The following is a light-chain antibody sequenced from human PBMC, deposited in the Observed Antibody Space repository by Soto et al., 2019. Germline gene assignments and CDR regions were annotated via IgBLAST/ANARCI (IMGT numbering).Light chain of an antibody. V-gene: IGKV3-20*01. Sequence: EIVLTQSPGTLSLSPGERATLSCRASQSVSSSHLAWYQQKPGQAPRLLIYGTSIRATGIPDRFSGSGSGTDFTLTINGLEPEDFAVYYCQQYVTSPTFGQGTKVEI. CDR3: QQYVTSPT. CDR2: GTS. J-gene: IGKJ1*01. CDR1: QSVSSSH.